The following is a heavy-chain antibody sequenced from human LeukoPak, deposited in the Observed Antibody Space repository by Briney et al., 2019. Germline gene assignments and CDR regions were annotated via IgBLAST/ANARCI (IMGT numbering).Heavy chain of an antibody. CDR2: ISGSGGST. Sequence: GGSLRLSCAASGFTFSSYAMSWVRQAPGKGLEWASAISGSGGSTYYADSVKGRFAISRDNSKNTLYLQMNSLRAEDTAVYYCAKGDYGDYVVYAFDIWGQGTMVTVSS. V-gene: IGHV3-23*01. CDR1: GFTFSSYA. J-gene: IGHJ3*02. CDR3: AKGDYGDYVVYAFDI. D-gene: IGHD4-17*01.